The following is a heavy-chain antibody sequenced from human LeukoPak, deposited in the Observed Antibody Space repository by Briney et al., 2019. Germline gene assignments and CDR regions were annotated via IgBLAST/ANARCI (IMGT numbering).Heavy chain of an antibody. CDR1: GGSISSSSYY. J-gene: IGHJ4*02. V-gene: IGHV4-39*01. Sequence: NPPETLSLTCTVSGGSISSSSYYWGWIRQPPGKGLEWIGSIYYSGSTYYNPSLKSRVTISVDTSKNQFSLKLSSVTAADTAVYYCARVGGPDDYWGQGTLVTVSS. D-gene: IGHD1-14*01. CDR3: ARVGGPDDY. CDR2: IYYSGST.